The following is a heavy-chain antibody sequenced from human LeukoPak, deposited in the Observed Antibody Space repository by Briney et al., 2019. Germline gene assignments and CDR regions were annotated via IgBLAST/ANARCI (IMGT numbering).Heavy chain of an antibody. CDR1: GGSISSYY. J-gene: IGHJ4*02. V-gene: IGHV4-59*01. CDR3: ASRSSIWSGYQDTLYYFDS. D-gene: IGHD3-3*01. Sequence: SETLSLTCTVSGGSISSYYWSWIRQPPGKRLEWIGHIYYSGSTNYNPSLKSRVTISVDTSKNQFSLKLSSVTAADTTVYYCASRSSIWSGYQDTLYYFDSWGQGTLVTVSS. CDR2: IYYSGST.